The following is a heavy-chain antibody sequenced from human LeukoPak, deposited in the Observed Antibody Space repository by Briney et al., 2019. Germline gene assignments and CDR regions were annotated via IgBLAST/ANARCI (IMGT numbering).Heavy chain of an antibody. CDR2: IDPNSGGT. CDR1: GYTFTGYY. CDR3: ARVPGPYTTSRFDY. J-gene: IGHJ4*02. V-gene: IGHV1-2*02. D-gene: IGHD2-2*02. Sequence: ASVRVSCKTSGYTFTGYYLYWVRQAPGRGPEWMGRIDPNSGGTNYAQKFQGRVTVTRDTSTSTVYMELSGLRSDDTAVYYCARVPGPYTTSRFDYWGQGTMVTVSS.